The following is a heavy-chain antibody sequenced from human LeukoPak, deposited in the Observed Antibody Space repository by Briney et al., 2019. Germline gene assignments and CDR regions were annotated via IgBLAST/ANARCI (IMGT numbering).Heavy chain of an antibody. V-gene: IGHV3-30*02. CDR3: AKDRANYYGSGSYYTVNWFDP. Sequence: PGGSLRLSCAASGFTFSSYGMHLVRQAPGKGLEWVAFIRYDGSNKYYADSVKGRFTISRDNSKNTLYLQMNSLRAEDTAVYYCAKDRANYYGSGSYYTVNWFDPWGQGTLVTVSS. D-gene: IGHD3-10*01. CDR1: GFTFSSYG. J-gene: IGHJ5*02. CDR2: IRYDGSNK.